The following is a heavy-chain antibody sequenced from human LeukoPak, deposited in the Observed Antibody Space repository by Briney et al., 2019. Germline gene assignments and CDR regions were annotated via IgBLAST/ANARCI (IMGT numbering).Heavy chain of an antibody. J-gene: IGHJ4*02. CDR1: GLTVSSNY. Sequence: GGSLRLSCAASGLTVSSNYMSWVRQAPGKGLEWVSIIYSGGSTYYADSVKGRFTITRDNSTNTLYLQMNSLRAEDTAVYYCARAPGYCSGGSCYFLLDYWGQGTLVTVSS. V-gene: IGHV3-53*01. D-gene: IGHD2-15*01. CDR3: ARAPGYCSGGSCYFLLDY. CDR2: IYSGGST.